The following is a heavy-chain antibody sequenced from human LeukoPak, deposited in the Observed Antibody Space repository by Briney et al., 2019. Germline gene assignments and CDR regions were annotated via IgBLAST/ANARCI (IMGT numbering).Heavy chain of an antibody. J-gene: IGHJ5*02. CDR3: ARGYCSSTSCYTRGYNWFDP. V-gene: IGHV4-30-2*01. Sequence: PSETLSLTCAVSGGSISSGGYSWSWIRQPPGKGLEWIGYIYHSGSTYYNPSLKSRVTISVDRSKNQFSLKLSSVTAADTAVYYCARGYCSSTSCYTRGYNWFDPWGQGTLVTVSS. CDR2: IYHSGST. D-gene: IGHD2-2*02. CDR1: GGSISSGGYS.